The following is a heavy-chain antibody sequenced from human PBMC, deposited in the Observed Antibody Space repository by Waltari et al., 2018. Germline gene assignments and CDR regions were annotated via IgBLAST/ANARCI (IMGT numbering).Heavy chain of an antibody. CDR1: GGTFSRFS. CDR3: ADCGGDCPH. V-gene: IGHV1-69*01. D-gene: IGHD2-21*01. J-gene: IGHJ4*02. Sequence: QVQLVQSGAEVRKPGSSVKVSCKTSGGTFSRFSISWVRLAPGQGLEWMGGLIPNFLTANYAQKFEGRLTIDADEATSTVYMELSGLTSDDTAVYYCADCGGDCPHWGQGTLVTVSS. CDR2: LIPNFLTA.